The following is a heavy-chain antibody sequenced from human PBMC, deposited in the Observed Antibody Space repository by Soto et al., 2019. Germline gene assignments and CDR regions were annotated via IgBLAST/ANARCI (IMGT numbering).Heavy chain of an antibody. Sequence: PGGSLRLSCAASGFTFSSYEMNWVRQAPGKGLEWVSYISSSGSTIYYADSVKGRFTISRDNAKNSLYLQMNSLRAEDTAVYYCAREVCSSTSCYTNWFDPWGAGTMVTVYS. CDR3: AREVCSSTSCYTNWFDP. CDR1: GFTFSSYE. J-gene: IGHJ5*02. D-gene: IGHD2-2*02. V-gene: IGHV3-48*03. CDR2: ISSSGSTI.